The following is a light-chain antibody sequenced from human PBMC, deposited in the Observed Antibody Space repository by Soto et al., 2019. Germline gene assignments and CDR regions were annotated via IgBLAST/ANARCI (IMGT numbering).Light chain of an antibody. CDR2: SAS. CDR1: QDIRSW. Sequence: DIQITQSPSSVSASVGDRVTITCRASQDIRSWLAWYQQKPGKAPKLLIYSASTLESGVPSRFSGSGSGTDFTLTINNLQPEDFATYYCQQVHSFPLTFGGGTKVDIK. V-gene: IGKV1D-12*01. CDR3: QQVHSFPLT. J-gene: IGKJ4*01.